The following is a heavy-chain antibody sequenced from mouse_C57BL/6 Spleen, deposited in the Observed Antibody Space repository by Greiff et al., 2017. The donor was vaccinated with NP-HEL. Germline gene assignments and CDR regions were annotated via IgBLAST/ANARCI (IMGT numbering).Heavy chain of an antibody. Sequence: QVHVKQSGPGLVQPSQSLSITCTVSGFSLTSYGVHWVRQSPGKGLEWLGVIWRGGSTDYNAAFMSRLSITKDNSKSQVFFKMNSLQADDTAIYYCAKNGYYGNYDAMDYWGQGTSVTVSS. CDR2: IWRGGST. V-gene: IGHV2-5*01. D-gene: IGHD2-1*01. J-gene: IGHJ4*01. CDR3: AKNGYYGNYDAMDY. CDR1: GFSLTSYG.